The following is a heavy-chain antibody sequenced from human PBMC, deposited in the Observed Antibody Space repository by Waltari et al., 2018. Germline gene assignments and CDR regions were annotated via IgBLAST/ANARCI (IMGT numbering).Heavy chain of an antibody. Sequence: QVQLVQSGAEVKKPGSSVKVSCKASGGTFSSYTISWVRQAPGQGLEWMGRCTPILGIANDEQKCQGRVTITADKSTSTAYMERSSLRSEDTAVYYCASLYCGGDCYPHYYYGMDVWGQGTTVTVSS. V-gene: IGHV1-69*02. D-gene: IGHD2-21*02. J-gene: IGHJ6*02. CDR2: CTPILGIA. CDR1: GGTFSSYT. CDR3: ASLYCGGDCYPHYYYGMDV.